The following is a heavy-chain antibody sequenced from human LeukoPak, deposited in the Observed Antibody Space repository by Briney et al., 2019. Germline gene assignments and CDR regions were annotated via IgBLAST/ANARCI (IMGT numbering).Heavy chain of an antibody. J-gene: IGHJ4*02. CDR3: GEVGYGLFIRDY. D-gene: IGHD3-16*01. CDR1: GFTFSSYA. Sequence: PGGSLRLSCAASGFTFSSYAMSWVRQAPGKGLEWVSAISGSGGSTYYADSVKGQFTISRDNSKNTLYLQMNSLRAEDTAVYYCGEVGYGLFIRDYWGQGTLVTVSS. CDR2: ISGSGGST. V-gene: IGHV3-23*01.